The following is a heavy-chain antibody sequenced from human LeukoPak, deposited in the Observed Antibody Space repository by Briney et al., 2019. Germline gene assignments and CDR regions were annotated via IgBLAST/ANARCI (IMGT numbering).Heavy chain of an antibody. D-gene: IGHD6-13*01. CDR1: GFTFSSYD. J-gene: IGHJ4*02. V-gene: IGHV3-23*01. Sequence: GGSLRLSCAASGFTFSSYDMSWVRQAPGKGLEWVSGISDSGTTTHYADSVKGRFTISRDNSKNTLYLQMNSRRAEDTAVYYCAKDKAAAPTPYYFDYWGQGSLVTVSS. CDR2: ISDSGTTT. CDR3: AKDKAAAPTPYYFDY.